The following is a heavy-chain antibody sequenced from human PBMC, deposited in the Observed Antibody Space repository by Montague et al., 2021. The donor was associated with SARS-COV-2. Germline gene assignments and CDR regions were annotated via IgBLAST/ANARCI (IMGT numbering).Heavy chain of an antibody. J-gene: IGHJ6*02. V-gene: IGHV3-13*01. D-gene: IGHD6-13*01. CDR2: IGTAGYT. Sequence: SLRLSCAASGFTFSSYDMHWVRQATGKGLEWVSAIGTAGYTYYPGSVKGRFTISRENAKNSLYLQMNSLRAGDTAVYYCARGDIAAAGIDYYYGMDVWGQGTTVTVSS. CDR3: ARGDIAAAGIDYYYGMDV. CDR1: GFTFSSYD.